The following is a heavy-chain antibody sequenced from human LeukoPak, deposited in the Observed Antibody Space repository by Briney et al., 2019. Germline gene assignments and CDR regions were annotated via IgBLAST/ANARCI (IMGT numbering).Heavy chain of an antibody. Sequence: SETLSLTCTVSGGSISSYYWSWIRQPPGKGLEWIGYIHYSGSTNYNPSLKSRVTISVDTSKNQFSLKLSSVTAADTAVYYCARTSGGTDAFDIWGQGTMVTVSS. V-gene: IGHV4-59*01. J-gene: IGHJ3*02. CDR2: IHYSGST. D-gene: IGHD3-16*01. CDR3: ARTSGGTDAFDI. CDR1: GGSISSYY.